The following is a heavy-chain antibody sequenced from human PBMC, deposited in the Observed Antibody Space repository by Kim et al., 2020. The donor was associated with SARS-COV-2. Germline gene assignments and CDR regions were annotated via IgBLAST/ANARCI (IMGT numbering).Heavy chain of an antibody. Sequence: ASVKVSCKASGYTFTSYAMHWVRQAPGQRLEWMGWINAGNGNTKYSQKFQGRVTITRDTSASTAYMELSSLRSEDTAVYYCARDRSIAAAWYFQHWGQGTLVTVSS. V-gene: IGHV1-3*01. CDR3: ARDRSIAAAWYFQH. J-gene: IGHJ1*01. CDR1: GYTFTSYA. CDR2: INAGNGNT. D-gene: IGHD6-13*01.